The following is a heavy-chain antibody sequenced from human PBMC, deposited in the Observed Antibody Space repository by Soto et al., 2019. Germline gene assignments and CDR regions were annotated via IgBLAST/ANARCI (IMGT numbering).Heavy chain of an antibody. V-gene: IGHV1-3*01. J-gene: IGHJ4*02. CDR1: GYTFTSYS. CDR3: TRESTRTTAPDY. CDR2: FNAGSGNT. D-gene: IGHD4-17*01. Sequence: GASVKVSCKASGYTFTSYSMHRVRQAPGQRLEWMGWFNAGSGNTKYSQKFQGRVTITRDTSATTAYMELSSLRYGDTAVYYCTRESTRTTAPDYWGQGTLVTVSS.